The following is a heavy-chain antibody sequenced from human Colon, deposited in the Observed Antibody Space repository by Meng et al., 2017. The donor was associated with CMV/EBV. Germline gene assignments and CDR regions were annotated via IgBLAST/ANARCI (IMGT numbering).Heavy chain of an antibody. Sequence: SETLSLTGTASGDSIIGYYWSWIRQLPGKGLEWIGYIYYSGSNNTNYNPSLKSRVTISVDTSKNQFSLKLSSATAADPAVYYCARYKHMDVWGQGTTVTVSS. CDR1: GDSIIGYY. J-gene: IGHJ6*02. CDR3: ARYKHMDV. D-gene: IGHD1-1*01. CDR2: IYYSGSNNT. V-gene: IGHV4-59*01.